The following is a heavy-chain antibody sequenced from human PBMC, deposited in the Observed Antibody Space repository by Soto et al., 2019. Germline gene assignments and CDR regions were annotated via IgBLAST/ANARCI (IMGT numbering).Heavy chain of an antibody. CDR1: GGSISSYF. V-gene: IGHV4-39*01. CDR3: ARHMTEISY. CDR2: IYSSGST. D-gene: IGHD2-21*02. Sequence: SETLSLTCTVSGGSISSYFWGWIRQPPGKGLEWIGSIYSSGSTYYNASLKSRVAIAVDTSENQFSLNLSSVTAADTAVYYCARHMTEISYWGQGTLVTVSS. J-gene: IGHJ4*02.